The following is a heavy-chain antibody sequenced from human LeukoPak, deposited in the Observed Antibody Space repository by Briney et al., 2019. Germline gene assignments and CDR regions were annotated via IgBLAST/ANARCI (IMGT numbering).Heavy chain of an antibody. D-gene: IGHD5-18*01. J-gene: IGHJ4*02. V-gene: IGHV1-69*04. CDR1: GGTFSSYA. Sequence: SVKVSCKASGGTFSSYAISWVRQAPGQGLEWMGRIIPILGIANYAQKFQGRVTITTDKSTSTAYMELSSLRSEDTAVYYCARGYSYGYSPFDYWGQGTLVTVSS. CDR3: ARGYSYGYSPFDY. CDR2: IIPILGIA.